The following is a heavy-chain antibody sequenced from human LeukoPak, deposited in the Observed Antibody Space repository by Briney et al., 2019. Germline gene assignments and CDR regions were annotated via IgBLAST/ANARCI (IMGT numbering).Heavy chain of an antibody. D-gene: IGHD6-19*01. J-gene: IGHJ5*02. CDR2: IYSGGST. Sequence: GGSLRLSCAASGFTVSSNYMSWVRQAPGKGLEWVSAIYSGGSTYYADSVKGRFTISRDNSKNTLYLQMNSLRAEDTAVYYCAREAGILFNWFDPWGQGTLVTVSS. CDR3: AREAGILFNWFDP. CDR1: GFTVSSNY. V-gene: IGHV3-66*02.